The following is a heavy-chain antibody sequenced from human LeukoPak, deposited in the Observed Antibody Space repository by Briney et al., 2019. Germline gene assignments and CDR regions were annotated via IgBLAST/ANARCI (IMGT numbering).Heavy chain of an antibody. J-gene: IGHJ4*02. D-gene: IGHD2-2*01. CDR1: AGSIISYY. Sequence: PAETLPLTCTVSAGSIISYYWSWIRQPPAKEREWMGYIYYSGGTKYNPSLNSRVTISVDTSKNQFSPKLTSVTAADTAVYYCARLGIGVVPSAMLGDYYFDYWGQGTLVTVSS. CDR3: ARLGIGVVPSAMLGDYYFDY. V-gene: IGHV4-59*08. CDR2: IYYSGGT.